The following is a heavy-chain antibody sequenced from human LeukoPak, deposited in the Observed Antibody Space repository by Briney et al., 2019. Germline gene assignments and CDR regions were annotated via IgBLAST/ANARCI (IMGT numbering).Heavy chain of an antibody. CDR1: GGSISSSSYY. D-gene: IGHD1-1*01. J-gene: IGHJ4*02. Sequence: PSETLSLTCTVSGGSISSSSYYWGWIRQPPGKGLEWIGSIYYSGSTYYNPSLKSRVTISVDTSKNQFSLKLSSVTAADTAVYYCARVRARAGTTIDYWGQGTLVTVSS. CDR2: IYYSGST. CDR3: ARVRARAGTTIDY. V-gene: IGHV4-39*07.